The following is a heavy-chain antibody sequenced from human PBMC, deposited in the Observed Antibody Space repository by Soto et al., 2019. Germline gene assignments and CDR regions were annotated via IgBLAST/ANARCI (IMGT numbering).Heavy chain of an antibody. CDR1: GYTFTGYY. D-gene: IGHD3-22*01. J-gene: IGHJ6*02. V-gene: IGHV1-2*02. CDR3: AREAREGRYDSSGYYFNFYYYYGMDV. Sequence: GASVKVSCKASGYTFTGYYMHWVRQAPGQGLEWMGWINPNSGGTNYAQKFQGRVTMTRDTSISTAYMELSRLRSDDTAVYYCAREAREGRYDSSGYYFNFYYYYGMDVWGQGTTVTVSS. CDR2: INPNSGGT.